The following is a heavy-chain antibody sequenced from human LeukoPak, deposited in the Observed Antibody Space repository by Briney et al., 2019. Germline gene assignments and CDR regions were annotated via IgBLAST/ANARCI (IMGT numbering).Heavy chain of an antibody. CDR1: GGSISSSNYY. J-gene: IGHJ4*02. Sequence: PSETLSLTCTVSGGSISSSNYYWGWIRQPPGKGLEWIGSISYSGSTYYNPSLKSRVTISVDTSKNQFSLKLSSVTAADTAVYYCAREGQLLYGGYFDFWGQGTRVTVSS. D-gene: IGHD2-2*02. CDR2: ISYSGST. V-gene: IGHV4-39*02. CDR3: AREGQLLYGGYFDF.